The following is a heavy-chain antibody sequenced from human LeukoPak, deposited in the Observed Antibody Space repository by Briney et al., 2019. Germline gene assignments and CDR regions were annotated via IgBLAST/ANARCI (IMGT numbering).Heavy chain of an antibody. J-gene: IGHJ4*02. CDR1: GFTVSSNY. D-gene: IGHD6-19*01. V-gene: IGHV3-53*01. CDR3: ARDMVSEAGTRWGDY. Sequence: PGGSLRLSCAASGFTVSSNYMSWVRQAPGKGLEWVSVIYSGGSTYYADSVKGRFTISRDNSKNSLYLQMNSLRAEDTAVYYCARDMVSEAGTRWGDYWGQGTLVTVSS. CDR2: IYSGGST.